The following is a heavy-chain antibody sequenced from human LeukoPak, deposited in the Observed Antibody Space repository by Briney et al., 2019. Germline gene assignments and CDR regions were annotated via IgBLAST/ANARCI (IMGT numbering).Heavy chain of an antibody. Sequence: GGSLRLSCAASGFTFRSYEMNWVRQAPGKGLEWVSYISSGGSTIYYADSVKGRFTVSRDNAKDSLYLQMNSLRAEDTAVYYCAREPYYYDSSDYYIPGGFVWGQGTMVTVSS. CDR1: GFTFRSYE. J-gene: IGHJ3*01. D-gene: IGHD3-22*01. CDR2: ISSGGSTI. V-gene: IGHV3-48*03. CDR3: AREPYYYDSSDYYIPGGFV.